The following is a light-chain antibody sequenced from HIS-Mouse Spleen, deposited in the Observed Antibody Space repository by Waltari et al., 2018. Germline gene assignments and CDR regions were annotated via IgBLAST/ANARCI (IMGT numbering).Light chain of an antibody. CDR1: TLGDKY. Sequence: SYELTQPPSVSVSPGQTASITCAGDTLGDKYACWYQQKPGQSPVLVIYQDSKRPSVSPERFSGSNSGNTATLTISGTQAMDEADYYCQAWDSSTVVFGGGTKLTVL. V-gene: IGLV3-1*01. CDR2: QDS. CDR3: QAWDSSTVV. J-gene: IGLJ2*01.